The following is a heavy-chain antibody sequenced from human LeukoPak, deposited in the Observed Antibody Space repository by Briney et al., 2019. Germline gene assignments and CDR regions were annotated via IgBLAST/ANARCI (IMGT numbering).Heavy chain of an antibody. D-gene: IGHD6-19*01. CDR2: ISGSGGST. J-gene: IGHJ4*02. CDR1: GFTFSSYA. CDR3: AKTAVAGTDHECIDY. V-gene: IGHV3-23*01. Sequence: PGGSLRLSCAASGFTFSSYAVSWVRQAPGKGLEWVSAISGSGGSTYYADSVKGRFTISRDNSKNTLYLQMNSLRAEDTAVYYCAKTAVAGTDHECIDYWGQGTLVTVSS.